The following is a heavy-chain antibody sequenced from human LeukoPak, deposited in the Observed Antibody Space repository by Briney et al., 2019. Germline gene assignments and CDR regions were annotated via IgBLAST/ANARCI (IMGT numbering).Heavy chain of an antibody. CDR3: ARDRFIFGVVREAWFDP. CDR2: TNAGNGNT. V-gene: IGHV1-3*01. J-gene: IGHJ5*02. CDR1: GYTFTSYA. D-gene: IGHD3-3*02. Sequence: GASVKVSCKASGYTFTSYAMHWVRQAPGQRLEWMGWTNAGNGNTKYSQKFQGRVTITRDTSASTAYMELSSPRSEDTAVYYCARDRFIFGVVREAWFDPWGQGTQVTVSS.